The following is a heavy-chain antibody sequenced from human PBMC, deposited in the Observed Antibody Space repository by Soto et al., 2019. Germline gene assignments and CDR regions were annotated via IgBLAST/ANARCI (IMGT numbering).Heavy chain of an antibody. D-gene: IGHD3-10*01. Sequence: SQTLSLTFAISGDSVSSNSAAWNWSRQSLSRGLEWLGRTYYRSKWYNAYAVSVKSRITINPDTSKNQFSLQLDSVTPEDTAVYYGASEGFGDDAVDIWGQGTMVTVSS. J-gene: IGHJ3*02. V-gene: IGHV6-1*01. CDR1: GDSVSSNSAA. CDR2: TYYRSKWYN. CDR3: ASEGFGDDAVDI.